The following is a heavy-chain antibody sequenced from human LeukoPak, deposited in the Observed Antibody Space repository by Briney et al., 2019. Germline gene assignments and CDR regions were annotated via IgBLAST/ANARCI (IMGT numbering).Heavy chain of an antibody. CDR1: GGSISTYY. CDR3: ARDSSQRAFDF. V-gene: IGHV4-4*07. CDR2: IYTSGST. J-gene: IGHJ3*01. Sequence: SETLSLTCTVSGGSISTYYWSWIRQPAGKGLEWNGRIYTSGSTNYNPSLKSRLTMSVDTSKNQFFLKLSSVTAADTAVYFCARDSSQRAFDFWGQGTMVTVSS.